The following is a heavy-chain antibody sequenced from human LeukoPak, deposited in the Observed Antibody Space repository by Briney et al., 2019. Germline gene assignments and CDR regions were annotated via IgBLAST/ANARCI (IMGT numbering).Heavy chain of an antibody. J-gene: IGHJ3*02. D-gene: IGHD3-10*01. V-gene: IGHV1-2*02. CDR3: ARESLVRLTSGFDI. CDR1: GYTFTGYF. Sequence: ASVKVSCKASGYTFTGYFVHWVRQAPGQGLEWMGWINPKTGDTNYAQNFQGRVTMTRDTSISTAYMELSRLRSDDTAIYYCARESLVRLTSGFDIWGQGTMVTVSS. CDR2: INPKTGDT.